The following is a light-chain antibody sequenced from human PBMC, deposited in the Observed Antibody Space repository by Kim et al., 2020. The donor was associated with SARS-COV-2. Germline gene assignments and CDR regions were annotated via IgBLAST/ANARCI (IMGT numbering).Light chain of an antibody. Sequence: PGERATLSCRASQSVSSSYLAWYQQKPGQAPRLLIYGASSRATGIPDRFSGSGSGTDFTLTISRLEPEDFAVYYCQQYGIAPPYTFGQGTKLEI. CDR2: GAS. J-gene: IGKJ2*01. CDR1: QSVSSSY. CDR3: QQYGIAPPYT. V-gene: IGKV3-20*01.